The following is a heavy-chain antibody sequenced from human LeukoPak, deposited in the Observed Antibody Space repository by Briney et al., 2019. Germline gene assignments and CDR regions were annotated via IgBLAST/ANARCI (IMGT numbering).Heavy chain of an antibody. J-gene: IGHJ4*02. V-gene: IGHV4-38-2*02. CDR2: LYHSGST. D-gene: IGHD3-22*01. CDR1: GYSISSGYY. Sequence: SETLSLTCTVSGYSISSGYYWGWIRQPPGKGLEWIGSLYHSGSTFYNPSLESRVTISVDTSKNQFSLKLSSVTAADTAVYYCARGFGSSGYSIDYWGQGTLVTVSS. CDR3: ARGFGSSGYSIDY.